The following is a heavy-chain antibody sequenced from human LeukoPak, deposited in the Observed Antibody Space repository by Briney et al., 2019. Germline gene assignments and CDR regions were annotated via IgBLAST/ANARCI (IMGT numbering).Heavy chain of an antibody. CDR2: INPSGGST. J-gene: IGHJ4*02. CDR1: GYTFTSYY. V-gene: IGHV1-46*01. CDR3: ARGQYLFDF. D-gene: IGHD4-11*01. Sequence: ASVKVSCKASGYTFTSYYMHWVRQAPGQGLEWMGVINPSGGSTSYAQKFQGRVTMTRDMSTSTVYMELRSLRYDDTAIYYCARGQYLFDFWGQGTLVTVSS.